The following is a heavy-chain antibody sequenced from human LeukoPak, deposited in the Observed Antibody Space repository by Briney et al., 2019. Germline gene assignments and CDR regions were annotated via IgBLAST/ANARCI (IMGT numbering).Heavy chain of an antibody. Sequence: SETLSLTCVGHGGSFSSYFWSWIRQSPGKGLEWIGEVDHTGRPKYNPTLESRLIISVDKFKNQISLTLTSVTAADTGVYYCACSSWTGTPDYWGQGTLVTVSS. CDR3: ACSSWTGTPDY. CDR1: GGSFSSYF. V-gene: IGHV4-34*01. J-gene: IGHJ4*02. CDR2: VDHTGRP. D-gene: IGHD6-13*01.